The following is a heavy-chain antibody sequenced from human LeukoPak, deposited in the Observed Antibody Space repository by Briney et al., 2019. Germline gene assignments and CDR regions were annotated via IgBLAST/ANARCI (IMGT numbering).Heavy chain of an antibody. CDR1: GYTFTGYY. V-gene: IGHV1-2*02. J-gene: IGHJ4*02. D-gene: IGHD4-11*01. CDR3: ARVRGDTVNFDY. Sequence: ASVKVSCKASGYTFTGYYMHWVRQAPGQGLEWMGWINPNSGGTNYAQKFQGRVTMTRDTSISTAYMELSRLRSDDTAVYYCARVRGDTVNFDYWGRGTLVTVSS. CDR2: INPNSGGT.